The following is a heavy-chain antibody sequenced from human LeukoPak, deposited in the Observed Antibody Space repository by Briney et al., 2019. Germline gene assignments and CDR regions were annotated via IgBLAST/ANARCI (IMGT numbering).Heavy chain of an antibody. J-gene: IGHJ6*03. V-gene: IGHV3-23*01. CDR3: ATPTVPAAITHSYYYYMDV. Sequence: PGGSLRLSCAASGFTFSSYAMSWVRQAPGKGLEWVSAISGSGGSTYYADSVKGRFTISRDNSKNTPYLQMNSLRAEDTAVYYCATPTVPAAITHSYYYYMDVWGKGTTVTVSS. CDR1: GFTFSSYA. D-gene: IGHD2-2*01. CDR2: ISGSGGST.